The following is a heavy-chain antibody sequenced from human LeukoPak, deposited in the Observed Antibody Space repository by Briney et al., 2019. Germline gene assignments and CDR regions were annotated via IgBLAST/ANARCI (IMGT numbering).Heavy chain of an antibody. CDR1: GGSISSGGYS. CDR3: ARVLWGDSDAFDI. V-gene: IGHV4-30-2*01. J-gene: IGHJ3*02. D-gene: IGHD2-21*02. Sequence: SETLSLTCAVSGGSISSGGYSWSWIRQPPGKGLEWIGYIYHSGSTYYNPSLKSRVTISVDRSKNQFSLKLSSVTAADTAVYYCARVLWGDSDAFDIWGQGTMVTVSS. CDR2: IYHSGST.